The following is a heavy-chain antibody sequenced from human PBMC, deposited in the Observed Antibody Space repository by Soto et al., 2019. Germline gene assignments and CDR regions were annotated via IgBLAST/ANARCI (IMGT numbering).Heavy chain of an antibody. V-gene: IGHV2-26*01. CDR2: IFSNDEK. J-gene: IGHJ4*02. CDR1: GFSLSSARME. Sequence: QVTLKESGPVLVKPTGTPTLTCTVSGFSLSSARMEVSWIRQPPGKAMEWLAHIFSNDEKSYSTSLNSRLTISKDPSKSQVVLTMTNMDPVATATYYCARHGRGVGARPLDYWGQGTLVTVAS. D-gene: IGHD1-26*01. CDR3: ARHGRGVGARPLDY.